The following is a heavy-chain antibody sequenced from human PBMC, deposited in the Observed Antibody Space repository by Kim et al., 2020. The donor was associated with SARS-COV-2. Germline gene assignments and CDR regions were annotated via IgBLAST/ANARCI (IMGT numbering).Heavy chain of an antibody. CDR3: TGRPSHYFDS. J-gene: IGHJ4*02. Sequence: GRPSYNPSLKGRVTISVDLSKNQFSLSLNYVTAADTAVYYCTGRPSHYFDSWSRGVLVTVAT. V-gene: IGHV4-61*07. CDR2: GRP.